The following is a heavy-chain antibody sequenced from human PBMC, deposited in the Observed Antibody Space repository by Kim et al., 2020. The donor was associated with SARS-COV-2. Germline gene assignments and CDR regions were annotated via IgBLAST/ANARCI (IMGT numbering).Heavy chain of an antibody. CDR3: ARRSSSWYVWFDP. V-gene: IGHV7-4-1*02. Sequence: YAQGFAGRFVFSLATSVSTAYLQISSLKAEDTAVYYCARRSSSWYVWFDPWGQGTLVTVSS. J-gene: IGHJ5*02. D-gene: IGHD6-13*01.